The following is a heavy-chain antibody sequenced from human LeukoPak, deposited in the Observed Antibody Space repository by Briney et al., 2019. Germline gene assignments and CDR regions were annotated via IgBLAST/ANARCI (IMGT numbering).Heavy chain of an antibody. Sequence: GRSLRLSCAASGFTFSSYSMNWVRQAPGKGLEWVSYISSSSSTIYYADSVKGRFTISRDNAKNSLYLQMNSLRAEDTAVYYCARGPHRYCSGGSCYSDYWGQGTLVTVSS. CDR3: ARGPHRYCSGGSCYSDY. D-gene: IGHD2-15*01. CDR1: GFTFSSYS. J-gene: IGHJ4*02. CDR2: ISSSSSTI. V-gene: IGHV3-48*04.